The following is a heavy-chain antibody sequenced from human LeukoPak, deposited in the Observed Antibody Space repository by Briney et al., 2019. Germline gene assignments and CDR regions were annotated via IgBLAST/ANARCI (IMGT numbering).Heavy chain of an antibody. V-gene: IGHV4-59*08. J-gene: IGHJ4*02. CDR1: GGSISSYY. CDR2: IYYSGST. CDR3: ARLISSGTAFDY. D-gene: IGHD3-10*01. Sequence: PSETLSLTCTVSGGSISSYYWSWIRQPPGKGLGWIGYIYYSGSTNYNPSLKSRVTISVDTSKNQFSLKLSSVTAADTAVYYCARLISSGTAFDYWGQGTLVTVSS.